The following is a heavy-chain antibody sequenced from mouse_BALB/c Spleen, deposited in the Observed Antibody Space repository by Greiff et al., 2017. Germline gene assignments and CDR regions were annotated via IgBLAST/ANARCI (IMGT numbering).Heavy chain of an antibody. V-gene: IGHV1-14*01. J-gene: IGHJ4*01. CDR1: GYTFTSYV. CDR3: ARGDGNYDYYAMDY. D-gene: IGHD2-1*01. Sequence: VQLQQSGPELVKPGASVKMSCKASGYTFTSYVMHWVKQKPGQGLEWIGYINPYNDGTKYNEKFKDKATLTSDKSSSTAYMELSSLTSEDSAVYYCARGDGNYDYYAMDYWGQGTSVTVSS. CDR2: INPYNDGT.